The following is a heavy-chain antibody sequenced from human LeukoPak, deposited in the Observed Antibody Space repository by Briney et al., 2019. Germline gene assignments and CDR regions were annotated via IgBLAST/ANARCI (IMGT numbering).Heavy chain of an antibody. CDR3: ARDGFSSSWYGRALDY. CDR2: IWYDGSNK. CDR1: GFTFSSYS. V-gene: IGHV3-33*08. D-gene: IGHD6-13*01. Sequence: GGSLRLSCAASGFTFSSYSMNWVRQAPGKGLEWVAVIWYDGSNKYYADSVKGRFTISRDNSRNTLYLQMNSLRAEDTAVYYCARDGFSSSWYGRALDYWGQGTLVTVSS. J-gene: IGHJ4*02.